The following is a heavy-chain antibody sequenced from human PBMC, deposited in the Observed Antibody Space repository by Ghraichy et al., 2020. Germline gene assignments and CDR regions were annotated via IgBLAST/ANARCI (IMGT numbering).Heavy chain of an antibody. CDR3: ARNRNV. J-gene: IGHJ6*02. CDR2: MYYSGST. D-gene: IGHD2/OR15-2a*01. Sequence: SETLSLTCTVSGGSVSSGSDSWNWIRQPPGKELEWIGYMYYSGSTKYNPSLQSRVTISVDTSKNQFSLTLTSVTAADTAVYYCARNRNVWGQGTTVTVSS. V-gene: IGHV4-61*01. CDR1: GGSVSSGSDS.